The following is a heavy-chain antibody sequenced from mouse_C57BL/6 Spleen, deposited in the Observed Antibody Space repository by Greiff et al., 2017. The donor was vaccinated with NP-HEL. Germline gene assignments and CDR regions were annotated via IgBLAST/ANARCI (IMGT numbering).Heavy chain of an antibody. V-gene: IGHV1-18*01. Sequence: VQLQQSGPELVKPGASVKIPCKASGYTFTDYNMDWVKQSHGKSLEWIGDINPNNGGTIYNQKFKGKATLTVDKSSSTAYMELRSLTSEDTAVYYCARSGFITTVYYFDYWGQGTTLTVSS. CDR3: ARSGFITTVYYFDY. CDR2: INPNNGGT. D-gene: IGHD1-1*01. CDR1: GYTFTDYN. J-gene: IGHJ2*01.